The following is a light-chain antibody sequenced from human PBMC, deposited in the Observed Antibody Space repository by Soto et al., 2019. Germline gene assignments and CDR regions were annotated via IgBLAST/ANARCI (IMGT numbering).Light chain of an antibody. V-gene: IGKV3-20*01. J-gene: IGKJ2*01. CDR2: GAS. CDR3: QQYGSSQYT. CDR1: QSVSRSY. Sequence: ESVLTQSPGSLSLSPGERATLSCRASQSVSRSYLTWYQQKPGQAPRLLIYGASSRATGIPDRFSGSGSGTDFTLTISRLEPEDFAVYYCQQYGSSQYTFGPGTKLEIK.